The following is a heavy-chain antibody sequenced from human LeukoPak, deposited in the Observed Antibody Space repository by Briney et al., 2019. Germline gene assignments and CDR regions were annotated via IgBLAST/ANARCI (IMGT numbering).Heavy chain of an antibody. Sequence: ASVKVSRKASGYTFTSYYMHWVRQAPGQGLEWMGIINPSGGSTSYAQKFQGRVTMTRDTSTSTVYMELSSLRSEDTAVYYCARVGVGYCSSTSCFPFDYWGQGTLVTVSS. CDR1: GYTFTSYY. D-gene: IGHD2-2*01. J-gene: IGHJ4*02. CDR2: INPSGGST. V-gene: IGHV1-46*01. CDR3: ARVGVGYCSSTSCFPFDY.